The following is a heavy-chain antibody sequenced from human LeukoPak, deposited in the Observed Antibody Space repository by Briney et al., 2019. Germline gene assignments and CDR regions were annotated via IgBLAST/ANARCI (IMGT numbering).Heavy chain of an antibody. Sequence: SQTLSLTCTVSGGSISSGSYYWSWIRQPAGKGLEWIGRIYTSGSTNYNPSLKSRVTISVDTSKNQFSLKLSSVTAADTAVYYCARVAATQNYYYYYMDVWGKGTTVTVSS. D-gene: IGHD6-25*01. CDR1: GGSISSGSYY. CDR2: IYTSGST. V-gene: IGHV4-61*02. CDR3: ARVAATQNYYYYYMDV. J-gene: IGHJ6*03.